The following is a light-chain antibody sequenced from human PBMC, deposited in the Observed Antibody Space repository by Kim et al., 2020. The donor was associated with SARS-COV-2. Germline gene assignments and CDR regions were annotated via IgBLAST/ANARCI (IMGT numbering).Light chain of an antibody. CDR2: DNN. CDR3: ATWDTSLSAWV. J-gene: IGLJ3*02. V-gene: IGLV1-51*01. CDR1: SSNIGSDY. Sequence: GQKVTISCSGSSSNIGSDYVSWYQQLPGTAPKVLIYDNNKRPSGIPDRFSGSKSGTSATLGITGLQTGDEADYYCATWDTSLSAWVFGGGTKVTVL.